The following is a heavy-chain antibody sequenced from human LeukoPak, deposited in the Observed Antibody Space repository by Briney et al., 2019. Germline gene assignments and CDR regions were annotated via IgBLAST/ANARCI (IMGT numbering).Heavy chain of an antibody. CDR2: ISSSSSYI. CDR1: GFTFSSYS. Sequence: GGSLRLSCAASGFTFSSYSMNWVRQAPGKGLEWVSSISSSSSYIYYADSVKGRFTISRDNAKNSLYLQMNSLRAEDTAVYYCARDLRSYYYGSGSSMTPDYWGQGTLVTVSS. CDR3: ARDLRSYYYGSGSSMTPDY. V-gene: IGHV3-21*01. D-gene: IGHD3-10*01. J-gene: IGHJ4*02.